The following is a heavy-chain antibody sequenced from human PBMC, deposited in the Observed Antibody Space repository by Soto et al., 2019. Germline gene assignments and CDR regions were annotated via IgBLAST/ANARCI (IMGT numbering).Heavy chain of an antibody. D-gene: IGHD1-20*01. V-gene: IGHV1-46*01. CDR1: RDTFTSYY. Sequence: ASVKVSCKAPRDTFTSYYINWVRQAPGQGLEWMGVINPHGGSTAYAQKFKGRVTLTRDTSASTVYIEVSSQTSEDTAMYYCARSSGGNFGIIIEETDGAAPWGQGTLVTVSS. J-gene: IGHJ4*02. CDR2: INPHGGST. CDR3: ARSSGGNFGIIIEETDGAAP.